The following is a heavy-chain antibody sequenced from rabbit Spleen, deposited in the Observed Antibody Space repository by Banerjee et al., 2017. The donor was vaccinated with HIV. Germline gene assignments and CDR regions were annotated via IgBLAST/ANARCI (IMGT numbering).Heavy chain of an antibody. D-gene: IGHD4-2*01. CDR2: IEVGSSGFA. CDR3: ARDSAGREDFNL. J-gene: IGHJ4*01. Sequence: QEQLEESGGGLVKPGGSLTLTCTASGVSFSFSSDMCWVRQAPGKGLEWIACIEVGSSGFAYFANWAKARFTISTTSSTPVTLKLTRLTAADTATSFCARDSAGREDFNLWGQGTLVTVS. V-gene: IGHV1S45*01. CDR1: GVSFSFSSD.